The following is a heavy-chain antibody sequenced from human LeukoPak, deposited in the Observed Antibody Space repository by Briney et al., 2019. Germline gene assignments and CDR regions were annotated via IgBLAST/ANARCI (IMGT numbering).Heavy chain of an antibody. Sequence: ASVKVSCKASGYTFTGYYMHWVRQAPGQGLEWMGWINPNSGGTNYAQKFQGRVTMTRDTSISTAYMELSSLRSDDTAVYYCARDVYYYDSSGYQRAFDIWGQGTMVTVSS. CDR3: ARDVYYYDSSGYQRAFDI. J-gene: IGHJ3*02. V-gene: IGHV1-2*02. D-gene: IGHD3-22*01. CDR2: INPNSGGT. CDR1: GYTFTGYY.